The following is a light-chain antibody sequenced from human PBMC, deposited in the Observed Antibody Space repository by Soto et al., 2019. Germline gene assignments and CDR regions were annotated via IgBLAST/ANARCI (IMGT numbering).Light chain of an antibody. CDR2: GNS. CDR3: QSYDSSLSVLYF. J-gene: IGLJ1*01. Sequence: QSVLTQPTSVSRGPWQWFINSFLLGKTKIGAGYDVHWSQQLPGTAPKLLIYGNSNRPSGVPDRFSGSKSGTSASLAIAGLQAEDEADYYCQSYDSSLSVLYFFRTGTK. V-gene: IGLV1-40*01. CDR1: KTKIGAGYD.